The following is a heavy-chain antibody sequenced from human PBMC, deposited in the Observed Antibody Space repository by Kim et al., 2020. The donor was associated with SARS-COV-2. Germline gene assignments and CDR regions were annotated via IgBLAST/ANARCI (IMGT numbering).Heavy chain of an antibody. V-gene: IGHV1-69*13. D-gene: IGHD3-10*01. CDR1: GGTFKSYG. Sequence: SVKVSCKVSGGTFKSYGINWVRQAPGQGLDWLVVIVSLLDSINHAQKFQGRLTLTADESTATVYMEMRGLRSDDTGVYFGATTRDRNSGYFGVDVWGQG. J-gene: IGHJ6*02. CDR3: ATTRDRNSGYFGVDV. CDR2: IVSLLDSI.